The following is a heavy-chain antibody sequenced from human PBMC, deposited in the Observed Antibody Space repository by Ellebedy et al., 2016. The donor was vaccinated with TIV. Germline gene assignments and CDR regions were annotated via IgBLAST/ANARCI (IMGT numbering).Heavy chain of an antibody. CDR2: FDPEDGET. Sequence: AASVKVSCKVSGYTLTELSMHWVRQAPGKGLEWMGGFDPEDGETIYAQKFQGRVTMTEDKSTDTAYMKLSSLRSEDTAVYYCATGTDIVVVPAAMRRAGYYYYGMDVWGQGTTVTVSS. CDR1: GYTLTELS. D-gene: IGHD2-2*01. J-gene: IGHJ6*02. V-gene: IGHV1-24*01. CDR3: ATGTDIVVVPAAMRRAGYYYYGMDV.